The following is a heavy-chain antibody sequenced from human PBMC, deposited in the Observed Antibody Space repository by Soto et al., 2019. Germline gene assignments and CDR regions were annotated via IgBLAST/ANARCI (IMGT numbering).Heavy chain of an antibody. CDR3: ARFKLGDDY. D-gene: IGHD5-12*01. CDR1: GGTFSNST. CDR2: LIPILGLA. J-gene: IGHJ4*02. V-gene: IGHV1-69*02. Sequence: QVQLVQSGAEVRKPGSSVKVSCQASGGTFSNSTVTWVRQAPGQGLEWMGRLIPILGLANYAQKFRGRLTIPADKSPTTAYMELRSLGSEDTAMYYCARFKLGDDYWGQGTLVTVSS.